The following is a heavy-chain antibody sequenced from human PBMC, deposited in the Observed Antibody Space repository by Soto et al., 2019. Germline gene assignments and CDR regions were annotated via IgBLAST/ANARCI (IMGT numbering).Heavy chain of an antibody. Sequence: PGGSLRLSCAASGFIFSSYWMHWVRQAPGKGLVWVSRINSDGSSTSYADSVKGRFTTSRDNAKNTLYLQMNSLRAEDTAVYYCARELPTAIRGGYYYSYGMDVWGQGTTVTVSS. CDR2: INSDGSST. D-gene: IGHD2-2*02. CDR3: ARELPTAIRGGYYYSYGMDV. CDR1: GFIFSSYW. J-gene: IGHJ6*02. V-gene: IGHV3-74*01.